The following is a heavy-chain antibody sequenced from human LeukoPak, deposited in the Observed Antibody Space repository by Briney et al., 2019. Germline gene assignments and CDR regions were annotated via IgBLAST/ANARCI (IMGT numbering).Heavy chain of an antibody. CDR2: IYTSGST. J-gene: IGHJ4*02. D-gene: IGHD3-3*01. V-gene: IGHV4-4*08. Sequence: PSETLSLTCTVSGGSISSYYWSWIRQPPGKGLEWIGRIYTSGSTNYNPSLKSRVTISVDTSKNQFSLKLSSVTAADTAVYYCARIPRFTSLYFDYWGQGTLVTVSS. CDR1: GGSISSYY. CDR3: ARIPRFTSLYFDY.